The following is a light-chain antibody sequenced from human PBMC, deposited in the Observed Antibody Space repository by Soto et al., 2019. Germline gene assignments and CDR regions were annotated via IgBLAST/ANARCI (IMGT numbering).Light chain of an antibody. V-gene: IGKV1-39*01. J-gene: IGKJ4*01. CDR2: AAS. CDR3: QQSYITPLT. CDR1: QSISSY. Sequence: DIQMTQSPSSLSASVGDRVTITCRASQSISSYLDWYQQKPGKAPKLLIYAASSLQSGVPSRFSGSGSGTDFTLTISSLQPEDFATYYCQQSYITPLTFCGVAKVDIK.